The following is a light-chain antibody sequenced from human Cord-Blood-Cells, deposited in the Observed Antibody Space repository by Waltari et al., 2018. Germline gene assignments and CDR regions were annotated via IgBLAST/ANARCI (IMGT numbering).Light chain of an antibody. CDR1: QSVSSN. Sequence: TVMTHSPATLSVSPGERATLSCRARQSVSSNLAWSQQKPGQAPRLLIYGASTRATGIPARFSGSGSGTEFTLTISSLQSEDFAVDYCQQYNNWSPLTFGQGTKVEIK. J-gene: IGKJ1*01. CDR3: QQYNNWSPLT. V-gene: IGKV3-15*01. CDR2: GAS.